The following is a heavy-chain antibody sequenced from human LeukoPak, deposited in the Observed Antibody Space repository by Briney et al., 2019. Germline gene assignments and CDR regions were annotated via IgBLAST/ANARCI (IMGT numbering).Heavy chain of an antibody. J-gene: IGHJ4*02. Sequence: GGSLRLSCAASGFTFSTFAMTWVRQAPGKGLEWVSTFSPDGIHYADSVKGRFAISRDDSMSTLFLQMNSLRAEDTAIYCCAKDYARGGCSLAHCNPIDSWGQGTLVTVSS. D-gene: IGHD2-15*01. CDR2: FSPDGI. CDR3: AKDYARGGCSLAHCNPIDS. CDR1: GFTFSTFA. V-gene: IGHV3-23*01.